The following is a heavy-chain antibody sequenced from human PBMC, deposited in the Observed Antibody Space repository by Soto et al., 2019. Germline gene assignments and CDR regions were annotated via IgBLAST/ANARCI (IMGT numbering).Heavy chain of an antibody. J-gene: IGHJ4*02. CDR2: IYYSGST. CDR1: CGSISSYY. V-gene: IGHV4-59*01. CDR3: ARGGSGWTYYFDY. Sequence: SETLSLSCTVSCGSISSYYWSWIRQPPGKGLEWIGYIYYSGSTNYNPSLKSRVTISVDTSKNQFSLKLSSVTAADTAVYYCARGGSGWTYYFDYWGQGTLVTVSS. D-gene: IGHD6-19*01.